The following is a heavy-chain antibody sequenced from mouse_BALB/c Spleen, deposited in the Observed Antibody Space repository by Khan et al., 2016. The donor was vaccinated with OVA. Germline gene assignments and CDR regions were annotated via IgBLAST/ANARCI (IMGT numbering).Heavy chain of an antibody. CDR1: GYTFADSG. V-gene: IGHV1S137*01. D-gene: IGHD1-1*02. Sequence: VQLQQSGPEPVRPGASVKISCKGSGYTFADSGMHWVRQSHAKSLEWIGVISTYYGNIKYNQKFEGRATMTVDKSSSTAYMELARLTSEDSAVYFCSRYGISEFAYWGQGTLVTVSA. CDR2: ISTYYGNI. CDR3: SRYGISEFAY. J-gene: IGHJ3*01.